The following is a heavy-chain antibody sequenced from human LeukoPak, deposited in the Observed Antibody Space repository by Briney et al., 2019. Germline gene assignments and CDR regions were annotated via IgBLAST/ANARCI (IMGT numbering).Heavy chain of an antibody. D-gene: IGHD6-13*01. CDR2: ISSSSSYI. CDR3: ASRGFGAAGRGY. CDR1: GFTFSSYS. J-gene: IGHJ4*02. V-gene: IGHV3-21*01. Sequence: GSLRLSCAASGFTFSSYSMNWVRQAPGKGLEWVSSISSSSSYIYYADSVKGRFTISRDNAKNSLYLQMNSLRAEDTAVYYCASRGFGAAGRGYWGQGTLVTVSS.